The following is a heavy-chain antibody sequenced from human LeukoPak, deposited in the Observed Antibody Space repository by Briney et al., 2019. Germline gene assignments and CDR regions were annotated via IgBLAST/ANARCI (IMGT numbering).Heavy chain of an antibody. Sequence: PSQTLSLTCTVSGGSISSGGYYWSWIRQHPGKGLEWIGYIYYSGSTYYNPSLKSRVTISVDTSKNQFSLKLSSVTAADTAVYYCARDFHSSGPRGAFDIWGQGTMVTVSS. CDR1: GGSISSGGYY. V-gene: IGHV4-31*03. CDR3: ARDFHSSGPRGAFDI. CDR2: IYYSGST. D-gene: IGHD3-22*01. J-gene: IGHJ3*02.